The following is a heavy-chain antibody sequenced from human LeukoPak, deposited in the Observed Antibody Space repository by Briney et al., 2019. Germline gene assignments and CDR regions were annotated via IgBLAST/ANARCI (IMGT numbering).Heavy chain of an antibody. CDR2: ITDSGDGT. Sequence: GGSLRLSCATSGFTFSDNAMTWVRQAPGKGLEWVSSITDSGDGTYYADSVKGRFTISRDNSKKTLYLQMNSLRAEDAAIYYCAKGKISATGGLDYWGQGTLVTVSS. D-gene: IGHD6-13*01. CDR1: GFTFSDNA. CDR3: AKGKISATGGLDY. V-gene: IGHV3-23*01. J-gene: IGHJ4*02.